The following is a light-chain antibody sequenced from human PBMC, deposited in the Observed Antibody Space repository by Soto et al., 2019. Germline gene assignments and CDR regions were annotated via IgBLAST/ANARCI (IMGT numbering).Light chain of an antibody. Sequence: QSVLTQPPSVSGTPGQRVTISCTGSSSNIGAGYDVHWYQLLPGTPPKLLIYGNNNRPSGVPDRFSVSTSGTSASLAITVLQAEDEADYYCQSSDTSLSAAVFGGGTKVTVL. J-gene: IGLJ2*01. CDR2: GNN. V-gene: IGLV1-40*01. CDR3: QSSDTSLSAAV. CDR1: SSNIGAGYD.